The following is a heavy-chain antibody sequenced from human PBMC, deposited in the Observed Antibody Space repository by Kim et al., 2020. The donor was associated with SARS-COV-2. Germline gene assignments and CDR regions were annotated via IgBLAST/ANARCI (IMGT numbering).Heavy chain of an antibody. Sequence: GGSLRLSCAASGFIVSSNYMNWVRQAPGKGLEWVSTIYGSGSTYYADSVKGRFTISRDNSKNTLALQMNSLRVEDTAVNYCTGRYCSGTHCYCALAYWG. D-gene: IGHD2-2*01. CDR2: IYGSGST. CDR1: GFIVSSNY. J-gene: IGHJ4*01. CDR3: TGRYCSGTHCYCALAY. V-gene: IGHV3-53*01.